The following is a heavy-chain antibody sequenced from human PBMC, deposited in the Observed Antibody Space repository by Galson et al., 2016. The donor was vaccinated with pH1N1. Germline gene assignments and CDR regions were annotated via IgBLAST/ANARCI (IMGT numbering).Heavy chain of an antibody. J-gene: IGHJ4*02. Sequence: SLRLSCAASGSTFRAKWMTWVRQAPGKGLEWVANITPDGSQTFYVTSVKGRFTISRDNAKNSLHLEMNSLRAEDTATYYCASCGHYNFDYWSQGAPVTVSS. CDR2: ITPDGSQT. V-gene: IGHV3-7*01. D-gene: IGHD1-14*01. CDR1: GSTFRAKW. CDR3: ASCGHYNFDY.